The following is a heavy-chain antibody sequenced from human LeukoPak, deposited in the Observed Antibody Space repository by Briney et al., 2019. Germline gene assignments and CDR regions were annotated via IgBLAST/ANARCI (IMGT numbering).Heavy chain of an antibody. J-gene: IGHJ4*02. V-gene: IGHV1-2*06. CDR2: INPKSGST. CDR1: GYTFIDYY. Sequence: GASVKVSCKASGYTFIDYYIHWVRLAPGQGLEWMGRINPKSGSTSYAQKFQGRVTMTRDTSTDTAYMELTRLRLDDTAVYHCAKSVPGLTFDYWGQGTPVTLSS. D-gene: IGHD6-19*01. CDR3: AKSVPGLTFDY.